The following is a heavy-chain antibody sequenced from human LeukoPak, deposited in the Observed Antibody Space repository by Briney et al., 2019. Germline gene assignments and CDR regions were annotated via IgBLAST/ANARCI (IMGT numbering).Heavy chain of an antibody. J-gene: IGHJ3*02. V-gene: IGHV3-30*02. CDR2: IRYDGSYK. Sequence: GGSLRLSCAASGFTFSSYGMHWVRQAPGKGLEWVAFIRYDGSYKYYTDAVKGRFTISRDNSKNTLYLQMNSLRAEDTAVYYCGKDQRGWYDIDAFDIWGQGTMVTVSS. CDR3: GKDQRGWYDIDAFDI. CDR1: GFTFSSYG. D-gene: IGHD6-19*01.